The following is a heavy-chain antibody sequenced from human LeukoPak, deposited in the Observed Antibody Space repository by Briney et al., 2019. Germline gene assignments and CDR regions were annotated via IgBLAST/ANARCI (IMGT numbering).Heavy chain of an antibody. Sequence: GESLKISCKGSGYSFTSYWIGWVRQMPGKGLEWIGIIYPGDSDTRYSPSFQGQVTISADKSISTAYLQWSSLKASDTAMYYCTTRLLWFGELLADFDYWGQGTLVTVSS. V-gene: IGHV5-51*01. CDR3: TTRLLWFGELLADFDY. CDR2: IYPGDSDT. D-gene: IGHD3-10*01. J-gene: IGHJ4*02. CDR1: GYSFTSYW.